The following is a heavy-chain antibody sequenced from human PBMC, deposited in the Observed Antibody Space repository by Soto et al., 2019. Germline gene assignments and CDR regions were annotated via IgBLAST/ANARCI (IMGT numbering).Heavy chain of an antibody. V-gene: IGHV3-23*01. CDR1: GFTFSSYA. Sequence: GGSLRLSCAASGFTFSSYAMSWVRQAPGKGLEWVSAISGSGGSTYYADSVKGRFTISRDNSKNTLYLQMNSLRAEDTAVYYFAKETTVTTYYYYYGMDVWGQGTTVTVSS. CDR2: ISGSGGST. J-gene: IGHJ6*02. CDR3: AKETTVTTYYYYYGMDV. D-gene: IGHD4-17*01.